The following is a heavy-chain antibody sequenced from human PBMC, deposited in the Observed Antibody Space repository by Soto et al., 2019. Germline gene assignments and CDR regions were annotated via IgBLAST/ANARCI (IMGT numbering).Heavy chain of an antibody. CDR2: ISAYNGNT. Sequence: ASVKVSCKASGYTFTSYGISWVRQAPGQGLEWMGWISAYNGNTNYARKLQGRVTMTTDTSTSTAYMELRSLRSDDTAVYYCARDPSHYYDSSGYSGNFDYWGQGTLVTVSS. CDR1: GYTFTSYG. D-gene: IGHD3-22*01. J-gene: IGHJ4*02. V-gene: IGHV1-18*04. CDR3: ARDPSHYYDSSGYSGNFDY.